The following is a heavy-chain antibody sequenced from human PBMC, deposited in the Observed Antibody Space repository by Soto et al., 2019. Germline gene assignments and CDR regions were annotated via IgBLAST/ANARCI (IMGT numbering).Heavy chain of an antibody. J-gene: IGHJ6*02. CDR2: ISYDGSNK. V-gene: IGHV3-30*18. CDR1: GFTFSSYG. D-gene: IGHD6-19*01. CDR3: AKDHRSSGWYGPYYYYYGMDV. Sequence: SLRLSCASSGFTFSSYGMPWVRQAPGKGLEWVAVISYDGSNKYYADSVRGRFTISRDNSKNTLYLQMNSLRAEDTAVYYCAKDHRSSGWYGPYYYYYGMDVWGQGTTVTSP.